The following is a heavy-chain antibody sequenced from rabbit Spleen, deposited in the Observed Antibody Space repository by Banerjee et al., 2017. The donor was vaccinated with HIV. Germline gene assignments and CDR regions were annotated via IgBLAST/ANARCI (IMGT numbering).Heavy chain of an antibody. CDR2: IDAVSGGST. V-gene: IGHV1S45*01. CDR1: GFSFSSTHY. CDR3: ARDTSSSFSSYGMDL. D-gene: IGHD1-1*01. J-gene: IGHJ3*01. Sequence: QEQLVESGGGLVQPEGSLTLTCTASGFSFSSTHYMCWVRQAPGKGLEWIGCIDAVSGGSTYFASWAKGRFTISKNSSTTVTLQVTRLTAADTATYFCARDTSSSFSSYGMDLWGQGTLVTVS.